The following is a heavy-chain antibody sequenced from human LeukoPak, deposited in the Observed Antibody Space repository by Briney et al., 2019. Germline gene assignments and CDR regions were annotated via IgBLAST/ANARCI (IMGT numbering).Heavy chain of an antibody. D-gene: IGHD3-22*01. J-gene: IGHJ4*02. CDR2: ISAYNGNT. Sequence: ASVKVSCKASGGTFSNYAISWVRQAPGQGLEWMGWISAYNGNTNYAQKLQGRVTMTTDTSTSTAYMELRSLRSDDTAVYYCARDARHYYDSSGYSENPLDYWGQGTLVTVSS. CDR1: GGTFSNYA. CDR3: ARDARHYYDSSGYSENPLDY. V-gene: IGHV1-18*01.